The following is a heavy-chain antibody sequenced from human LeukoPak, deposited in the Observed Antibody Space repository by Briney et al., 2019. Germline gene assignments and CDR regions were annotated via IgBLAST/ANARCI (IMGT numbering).Heavy chain of an antibody. Sequence: SQTLSLTCTVSGGSISSGDYYWSWIRQPPGKGLVWIGYIYYSGSTYYNPSLKSRVTISVDTSKNQFSLKLSSVTAADTAVYYCARGDYYGSGSYAFDIWGQGTMVTVSS. J-gene: IGHJ3*02. CDR3: ARGDYYGSGSYAFDI. D-gene: IGHD3-10*01. CDR1: GGSISSGDYY. CDR2: IYYSGST. V-gene: IGHV4-30-4*01.